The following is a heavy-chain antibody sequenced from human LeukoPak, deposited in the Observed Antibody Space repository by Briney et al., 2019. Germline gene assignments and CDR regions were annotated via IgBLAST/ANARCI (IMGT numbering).Heavy chain of an antibody. CDR3: ARDPVTMVTPYNWFDP. CDR2: ITSSSTYT. J-gene: IGHJ5*02. Sequence: GGSLRLSCAATGFTFRSLSMNGVRQATGKGLEWVSSITSSSTYTYYADSVKGRFTISRDNAKNSLYLQMNNLRVEDTAVYYCARDPVTMVTPYNWFDPWGQGILVSVSS. D-gene: IGHD4/OR15-4a*01. CDR1: GFTFRSLS. V-gene: IGHV3-21*01.